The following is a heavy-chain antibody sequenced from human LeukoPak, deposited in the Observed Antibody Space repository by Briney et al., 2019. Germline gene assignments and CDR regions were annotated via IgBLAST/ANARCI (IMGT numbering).Heavy chain of an antibody. CDR1: GFTFSSYG. CDR3: ARGSYYYDSSGYYYSSNFDY. CDR2: IWYDGSNK. D-gene: IGHD3-22*01. Sequence: PGGSLRLSCAASGFTFSSYGMHWVRQAPGKGLEWVAVIWYDGSNKYYADSVKGRFTISRDNSKNTLYLQMNSLRAEDTAVYYCARGSYYYDSSGYYYSSNFDYWGQGTLVTVSS. J-gene: IGHJ4*02. V-gene: IGHV3-33*01.